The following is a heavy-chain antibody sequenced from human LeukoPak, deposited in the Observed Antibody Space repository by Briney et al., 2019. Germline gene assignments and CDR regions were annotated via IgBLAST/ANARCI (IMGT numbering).Heavy chain of an antibody. V-gene: IGHV3-23*01. J-gene: IGHJ3*02. CDR2: ISCSGGST. CDR1: GFTFDDYT. CDR3: ASGLRLWFGELGGDAFDI. Sequence: GGSLRLSCAASGFTFDDYTMHWVRQAPGKGLEWVSAISCSGGSTYYADSVKGRFTISRDNSKNTLYLQMNSLRAEDTAVYYCASGLRLWFGELGGDAFDIWGQGTMVTVSS. D-gene: IGHD3-10*01.